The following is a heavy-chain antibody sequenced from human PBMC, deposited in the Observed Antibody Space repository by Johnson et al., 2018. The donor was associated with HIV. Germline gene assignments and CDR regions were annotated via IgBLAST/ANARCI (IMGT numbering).Heavy chain of an antibody. CDR2: IYSGGGT. CDR1: GFTFNTYG. V-gene: IGHV3-NL1*01. D-gene: IGHD3-3*01. J-gene: IGHJ3*02. CDR3: ARHYYNFWSGHFDI. Sequence: QVHLVESGGGVVQPGGSLRLSCAASGFTFNTYGMDWVRQAPGKGLEWVSVIYSGGGTSSADSVRGRFIISRDNSKNTLYLQMNSLRAEDTAVYYCARHYYNFWSGHFDIWGQGTMVAVSS.